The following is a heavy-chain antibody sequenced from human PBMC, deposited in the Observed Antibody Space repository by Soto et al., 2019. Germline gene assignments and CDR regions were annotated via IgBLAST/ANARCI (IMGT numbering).Heavy chain of an antibody. Sequence: PSETLSLTCTVSGGSFSSSSYYWGWIRQPPGKGLEWIGSIYYSGSTYYNPSLKSRVTMSVDPSKNQFSLKLISVTAADTAVYYCARHWITMVRGVCLFDYWGQGTLVTVSS. J-gene: IGHJ4*02. CDR3: ARHWITMVRGVCLFDY. V-gene: IGHV4-39*01. CDR1: GGSFSSSSYY. D-gene: IGHD3-10*01. CDR2: IYYSGST.